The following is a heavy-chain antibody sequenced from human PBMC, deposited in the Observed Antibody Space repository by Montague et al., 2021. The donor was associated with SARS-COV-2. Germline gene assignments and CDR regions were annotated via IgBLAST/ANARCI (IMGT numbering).Heavy chain of an antibody. CDR2: VFSGGNS. D-gene: IGHD2-2*01. CDR3: VRDLYCRSTACIGNAFDV. V-gene: IGHV4-59*11. J-gene: IGHJ3*01. CDR1: GAFITSHY. Sequence: SETLSPTCTVSGAFITSHYWSWIRQHPGKGLEWIGNVFSGGNSKYNPSLKSRVTLSVDTSKNQFSLKLTSVTTADTALYYCVRDLYCRSTACIGNAFDVWGQGTMVSVFS.